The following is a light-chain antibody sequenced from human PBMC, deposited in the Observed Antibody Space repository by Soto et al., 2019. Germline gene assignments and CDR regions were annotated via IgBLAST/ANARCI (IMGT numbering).Light chain of an antibody. CDR2: DAS. J-gene: IGKJ1*01. CDR1: QSISSW. CDR3: QQYNTYPWT. Sequence: DIQMTQSPATLSASVGDRVTITCRASQSISSWLAWYQQKPGKVPKLLIDDASSLERGVPSRFSGSGSGTEFTLTISSLQPDDCATYYCQQYNTYPWTFGKGTKVEIK. V-gene: IGKV1-5*01.